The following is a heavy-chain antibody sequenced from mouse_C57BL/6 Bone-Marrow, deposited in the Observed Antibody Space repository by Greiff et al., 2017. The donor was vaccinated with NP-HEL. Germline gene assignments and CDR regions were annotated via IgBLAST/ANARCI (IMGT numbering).Heavy chain of an antibody. Sequence: VQLQQSGPELVKPGASVKIPCKASGYTFTDYNMDWVKQSHGKSLEWIGDINPNNGGTIYNQKFKGKATLTVDKSSSTAYMELRSLTSEDTAVYYGARENLGYDGRVFAYWGQGTLVTVSA. V-gene: IGHV1-18*01. CDR2: INPNNGGT. CDR1: GYTFTDYN. J-gene: IGHJ3*01. D-gene: IGHD2-2*01. CDR3: ARENLGYDGRVFAY.